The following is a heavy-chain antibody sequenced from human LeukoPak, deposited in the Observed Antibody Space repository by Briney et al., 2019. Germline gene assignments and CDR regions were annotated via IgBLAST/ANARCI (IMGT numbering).Heavy chain of an antibody. CDR2: IYHSGST. D-gene: IGHD2-8*01. Sequence: SQTLSLTCTVSGGSISSGGYYWSWIRQPPGKGLEWIGYIYHSGSTYYNPSLKSRVTISVDRSKNQFSLKLSSVTAADTAVYYCARDSKTDCTNGVCYTGRDYYYYMDVWGKGTTVTVSS. V-gene: IGHV4-30-2*01. CDR3: ARDSKTDCTNGVCYTGRDYYYYMDV. J-gene: IGHJ6*03. CDR1: GGSISSGGYY.